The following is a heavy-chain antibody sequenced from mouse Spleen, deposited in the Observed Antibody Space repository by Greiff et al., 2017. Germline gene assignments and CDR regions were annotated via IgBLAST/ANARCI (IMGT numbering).Heavy chain of an antibody. D-gene: IGHD2-4*01. CDR3: ARSMIRFAMDY. J-gene: IGHJ4*01. Sequence: QVQLQQSGAELVRPGTSVKVSCKASGYAFTNYLIEWVKQRPGQGLEWIGVINPGSGGTNYNEKFKGKATLTADKSSSTAYMQLSSLTSEDSAVYFCARSMIRFAMDYWGQGTSVTVSS. CDR2: INPGSGGT. CDR1: GYAFTNYL. V-gene: IGHV1-54*01.